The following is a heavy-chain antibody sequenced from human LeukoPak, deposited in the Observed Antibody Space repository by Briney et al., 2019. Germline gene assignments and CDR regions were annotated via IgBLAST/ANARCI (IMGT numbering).Heavy chain of an antibody. CDR2: ISGSGGST. D-gene: IGHD4-17*01. CDR1: GFTFSSYA. Sequence: GGSLRLSCAASGFTFSSYAMSWVRQAPGKGLEWVSAISGSGGSTYHADSVKGRFTISRDNSKNTLYLQMNSLRAENTAVYYCAKDDYGDLNWFDPWGQGTLVTVSS. J-gene: IGHJ5*02. V-gene: IGHV3-23*01. CDR3: AKDDYGDLNWFDP.